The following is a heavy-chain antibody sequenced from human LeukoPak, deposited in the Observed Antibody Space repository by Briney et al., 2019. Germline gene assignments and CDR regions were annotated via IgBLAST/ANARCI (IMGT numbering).Heavy chain of an antibody. V-gene: IGHV4-34*01. J-gene: IGHJ5*02. CDR1: GGSFSDYN. CDR2: INHTGST. D-gene: IGHD5-12*01. CDR3: AREGSDSGYEWVGAIGWFDP. Sequence: SETLSLTCAVYGGSFSDYNWSWIRQSPGKGLEWIGEINHTGSTNCNPSLKSRVTISVDTSKNQFSLKLSSVTAADTAVYYCAREGSDSGYEWVGAIGWFDPWGQGTLVTVSS.